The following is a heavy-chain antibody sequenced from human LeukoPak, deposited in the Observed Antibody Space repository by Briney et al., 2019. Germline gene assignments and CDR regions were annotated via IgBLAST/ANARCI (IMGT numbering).Heavy chain of an antibody. V-gene: IGHV4-34*01. CDR1: GGSFSGYY. CDR3: ARGLGGYVSEDY. Sequence: SGTLSLTCAVYGGSFSGYYWSWIRQPPGKGLEWIGEINHSGSTNYNPSLKSRVTISVDTSKNQFSLKLSSVTAADTAVYYCARGLGGYVSEDYWGQGTLVTVSS. CDR2: INHSGST. D-gene: IGHD5-12*01. J-gene: IGHJ4*02.